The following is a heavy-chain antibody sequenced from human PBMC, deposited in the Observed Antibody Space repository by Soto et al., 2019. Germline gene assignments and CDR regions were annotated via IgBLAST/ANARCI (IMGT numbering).Heavy chain of an antibody. CDR1: GFTFSSYG. D-gene: IGHD1-1*01. V-gene: IGHV3-33*01. CDR2: IWYDGSNK. CDR3: ARARQNWNYYYGMDV. Sequence: GGSLRLSCAASGFTFSSYGMHWVRQAPGKGLEWVAVIWYDGSNKYYADSVKGRFTISRDNSKNTLYLQMNSLRAEDTALYYCARARQNWNYYYGMDVWGQGTTVTVSS. J-gene: IGHJ6*02.